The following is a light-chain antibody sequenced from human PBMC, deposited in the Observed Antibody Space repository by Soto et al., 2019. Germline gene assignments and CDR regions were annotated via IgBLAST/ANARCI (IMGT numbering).Light chain of an antibody. CDR3: QQYGSSRWT. CDR2: GAS. CDR1: QSVSSSY. J-gene: IGKJ1*01. V-gene: IGKV3-20*01. Sequence: EIVLTQSPGTLSLSPGERATLSCRASQSVSSSYLAWYQQKPGQAPRLLIYGASSRATGIPDRFSVSGSGTYFTLNISRLEPEDFAVYYCQQYGSSRWTFGQGTKVEIK.